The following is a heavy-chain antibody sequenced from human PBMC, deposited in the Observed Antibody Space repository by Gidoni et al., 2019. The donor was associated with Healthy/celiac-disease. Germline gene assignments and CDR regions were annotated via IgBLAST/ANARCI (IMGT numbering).Heavy chain of an antibody. J-gene: IGHJ6*02. CDR1: GFTFSSYA. Sequence: QVQLVESGGGVVQPGRSLRLSCAASGFTFSSYAMHWVRQAPGKGLEGVAVISYDGSNKYYADSVKGRFTISRDNSKNTLYLQMNSLRAEDTAVYYCATGYSSGWDLYYYYGMDVWGQGTTVTVSS. CDR3: ATGYSSGWDLYYYYGMDV. V-gene: IGHV3-30-3*01. CDR2: ISYDGSNK. D-gene: IGHD6-19*01.